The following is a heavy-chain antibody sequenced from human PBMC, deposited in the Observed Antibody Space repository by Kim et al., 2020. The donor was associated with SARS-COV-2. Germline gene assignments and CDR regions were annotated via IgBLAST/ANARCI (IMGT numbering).Heavy chain of an antibody. J-gene: IGHJ4*02. Sequence: GGSLRLSCAASGFTFSSYAMHWVRQAPGKGLEWVAVISYDGSNKYYADSVKGRFTISRDNSKNTLYLQMNSLRAEDTAVYYCASPYSSSSGFLGYWGQGTLVTVSS. V-gene: IGHV3-30-3*01. D-gene: IGHD6-6*01. CDR3: ASPYSSSSGFLGY. CDR2: ISYDGSNK. CDR1: GFTFSSYA.